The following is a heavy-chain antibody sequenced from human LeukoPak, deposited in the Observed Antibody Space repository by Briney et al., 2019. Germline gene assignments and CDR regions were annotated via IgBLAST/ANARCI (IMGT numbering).Heavy chain of an antibody. CDR1: GFTFSSYA. CDR3: ARDPKSSSWYRLTFDY. V-gene: IGHV3-30-3*01. CDR2: ISYDGSNK. J-gene: IGHJ4*02. D-gene: IGHD6-13*01. Sequence: GRSLRLSCAASGFTFSSYAMHWARQAPGKGLEWVAVISYDGSNKYYADSVKGRFTISRDNSKNTLYLQMNSLRAEDTAVYYCARDPKSSSWYRLTFDYWGQGTLVTVSS.